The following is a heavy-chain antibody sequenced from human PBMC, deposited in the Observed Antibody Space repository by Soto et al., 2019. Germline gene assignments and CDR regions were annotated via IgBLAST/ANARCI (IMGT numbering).Heavy chain of an antibody. J-gene: IGHJ6*02. Sequence: GSLRLSCAASGFTFDDYIMHWVRQAPGKGLEWVSLISWDGGSTYYADSVKGRFTISRDNSKNSLYLQMNSLRTEDTALYYCAKDRGSETYYYYGLDVWGQGTTVTVSS. CDR3: AKDRGSETYYYYGLDV. D-gene: IGHD3-10*01. CDR1: GFTFDDYI. V-gene: IGHV3-43*01. CDR2: ISWDGGST.